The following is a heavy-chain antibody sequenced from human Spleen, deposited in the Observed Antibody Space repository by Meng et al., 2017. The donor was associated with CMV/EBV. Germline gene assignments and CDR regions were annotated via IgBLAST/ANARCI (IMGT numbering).Heavy chain of an antibody. Sequence: MSWVRQVPGKGLEWVSGLNWSGGNTAYADSVKGRFTISRDNAKDSLYLQMNSLRAEDTALYYCARTPSNSVIFGVITQGYHYYGMDVWGQGTTVTVSS. J-gene: IGHJ6*02. V-gene: IGHV3-20*03. CDR3: ARTPSNSVIFGVITQGYHYYGMDV. D-gene: IGHD3-3*01. CDR2: LNWSGGNT.